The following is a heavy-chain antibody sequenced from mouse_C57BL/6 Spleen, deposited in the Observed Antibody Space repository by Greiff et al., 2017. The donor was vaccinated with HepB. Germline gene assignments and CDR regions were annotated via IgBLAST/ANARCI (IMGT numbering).Heavy chain of an antibody. CDR1: GFTFSDYG. CDR2: ISSGSSTI. Sequence: EVQLVESGGGLVKPGGSLKLSCAASGFTFSDYGMHWVRQAPEKGLEWVAYISSGSSTINYADTVKGRYTISRDNAKNTLFLQMTSLRSEDTAMYYCAREVLRYYYFDYWGQGTTLTVSS. D-gene: IGHD1-1*01. V-gene: IGHV5-17*01. CDR3: AREVLRYYYFDY. J-gene: IGHJ2*01.